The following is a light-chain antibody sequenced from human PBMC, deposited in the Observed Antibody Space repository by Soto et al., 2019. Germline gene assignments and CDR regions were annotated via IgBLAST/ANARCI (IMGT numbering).Light chain of an antibody. CDR2: KAS. V-gene: IGKV1-5*03. CDR3: QQYGSSSPWT. J-gene: IGKJ1*01. CDR1: QSVGSW. Sequence: DIQMTQSPSTLSASVGDRVTITCRASQSVGSWLAWYQQKPGKVPKLLIYKASSLESGVPSRFSGSGSGTEFSPTISSLQPDDFASYHCQQYGSSSPWTFGQGTKVEIK.